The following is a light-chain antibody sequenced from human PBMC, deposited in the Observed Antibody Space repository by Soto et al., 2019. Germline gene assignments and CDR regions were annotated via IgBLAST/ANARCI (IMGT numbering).Light chain of an antibody. Sequence: QSALTQPASVSGSPGQSITISCTGTSSDVGNYNYVSWYQQHPGKAPKLPIYEVSYRPSGVSNRFSGSKSGNTASLIISGLQAEDEADYYCNSYATSGSHIFGTGTKVTVL. CDR2: EVS. CDR3: NSYATSGSHI. J-gene: IGLJ1*01. CDR1: SSDVGNYNY. V-gene: IGLV2-14*01.